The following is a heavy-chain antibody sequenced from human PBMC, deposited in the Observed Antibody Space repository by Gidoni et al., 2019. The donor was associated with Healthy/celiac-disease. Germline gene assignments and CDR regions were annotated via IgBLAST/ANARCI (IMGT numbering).Heavy chain of an antibody. Sequence: QVQLQESGPGLVKPSQTLSLTCTVSGRSISSGSYYWSWIRTPARKGLEWIGRIYTSGSPNYNPSLKSRVTISVYTSKNQFSLKLSSVTAADTAVDYCARGERCLEWLSPRSYGMDVWGQGTTVTVSS. CDR1: GRSISSGSYY. D-gene: IGHD3-3*01. CDR2: IYTSGSP. CDR3: ARGERCLEWLSPRSYGMDV. J-gene: IGHJ6*02. V-gene: IGHV4-61*02.